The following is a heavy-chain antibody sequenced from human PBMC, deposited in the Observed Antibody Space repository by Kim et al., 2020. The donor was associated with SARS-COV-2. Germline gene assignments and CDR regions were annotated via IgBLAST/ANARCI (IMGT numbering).Heavy chain of an antibody. J-gene: IGHJ6*01. CDR3: AKSQGSGKGGYYYYGMD. Sequence: GGSLRLSCAASGFTFSSYGMHWVRQAPGRGLEWVAVISYDGSNKYYVDSVKGRFTISRDNYKNTLYLQMNSMRAEDTAVYYCAKSQGSGKGGYYYYGMD. CDR1: GFTFSSYG. V-gene: IGHV3-30*18. CDR2: ISYDGSNK. D-gene: IGHD3-10*01.